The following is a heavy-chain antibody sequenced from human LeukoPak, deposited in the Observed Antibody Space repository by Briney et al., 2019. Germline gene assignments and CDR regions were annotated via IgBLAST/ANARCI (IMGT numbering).Heavy chain of an antibody. CDR2: ISGGSDYI. CDR1: GFMFNGYS. Sequence: GGSLRLSCAASGFMFNGYSMTRVRQAPGKGLEWVSYISGGSDYIFYTDSVKGRFTISRDNAKKSLYLQLNSLRVEDTAVYYCARWGLGPSFDYWGQGTLVTVSS. CDR3: ARWGLGPSFDY. D-gene: IGHD1-26*01. V-gene: IGHV3-21*01. J-gene: IGHJ4*02.